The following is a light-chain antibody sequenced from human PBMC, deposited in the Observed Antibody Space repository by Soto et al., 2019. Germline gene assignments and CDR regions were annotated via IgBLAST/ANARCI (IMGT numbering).Light chain of an antibody. CDR1: KNINTW. CDR3: QQYDSVLGM. CDR2: DAS. V-gene: IGKV1-5*01. Sequence: VQMTQSPSTLSASVGDRVTITCRASKNINTWVAWYQQKPGKAPKLLIYDASSLESGVPSRVSGSGSGTEFTLTISSLQPDDFATYYCQQYDSVLGMFGPGTKVDIK. J-gene: IGKJ1*01.